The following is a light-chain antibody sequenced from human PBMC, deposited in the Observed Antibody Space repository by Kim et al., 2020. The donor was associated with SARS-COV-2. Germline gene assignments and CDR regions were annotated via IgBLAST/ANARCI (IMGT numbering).Light chain of an antibody. CDR2: LNSDGSH. CDR1: TGHSSNA. V-gene: IGLV4-69*01. CDR3: QTWGTGIWV. J-gene: IGLJ3*02. Sequence: ASVKLTCTLSTGHSSNAIAWHQQQPEKGPRYLMKLNSDGSHSKGDGIPDRFSGSSSGAKRYLTVSSLQSEDEADYYCQTWGTGIWVFGGGTKLTVL.